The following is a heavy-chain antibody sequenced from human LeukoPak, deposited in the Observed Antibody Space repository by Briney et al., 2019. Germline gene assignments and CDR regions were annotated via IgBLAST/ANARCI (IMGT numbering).Heavy chain of an antibody. CDR2: ISYDGRQK. J-gene: IGHJ4*02. V-gene: IGHV3-30*03. CDR1: GFTFSTYG. Sequence: PGRSLRLSCAASGFTFSTYGMNWVRQAPGKGLEWVAVISYDGRQKYYADSVKGRFTISRDNSKDTVYLQMNSLRDEDSATYYCVRVFLESLTAGYFDYWGQGTLVTVSS. D-gene: IGHD3-3*01. CDR3: VRVFLESLTAGYFDY.